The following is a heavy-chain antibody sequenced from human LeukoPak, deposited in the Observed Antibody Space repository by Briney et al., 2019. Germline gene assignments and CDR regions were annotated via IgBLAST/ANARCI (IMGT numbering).Heavy chain of an antibody. Sequence: SETLSLTCTVSGGSISSGGYYWSWIRQHPGKGLEWIGYIYYSGSTYYNPSLKSRVTISVDTSKNQFSLKLSPVTAADTAVYYCARVPGASPRGGNSGAFDIWGQGTMVTVSS. D-gene: IGHD4-23*01. V-gene: IGHV4-31*03. CDR3: ARVPGASPRGGNSGAFDI. CDR2: IYYSGST. CDR1: GGSISSGGYY. J-gene: IGHJ3*02.